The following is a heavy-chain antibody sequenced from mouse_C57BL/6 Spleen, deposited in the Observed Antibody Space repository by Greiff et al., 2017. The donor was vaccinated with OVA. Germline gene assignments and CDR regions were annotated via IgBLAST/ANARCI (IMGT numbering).Heavy chain of an antibody. J-gene: IGHJ3*01. Sequence: QVQLKESGPELVKPGASVKLSCKASGYTFTSYDINWVKQRPGQGLEWIGWIYPRDGSTKYNEKFKGKATLTVDTSSSTAYMELHSLTSEDSAVYFCARGGYDYLFAYWGQGTLVTVSA. CDR3: ARGGYDYLFAY. CDR1: GYTFTSYD. D-gene: IGHD2-4*01. V-gene: IGHV1-85*01. CDR2: IYPRDGST.